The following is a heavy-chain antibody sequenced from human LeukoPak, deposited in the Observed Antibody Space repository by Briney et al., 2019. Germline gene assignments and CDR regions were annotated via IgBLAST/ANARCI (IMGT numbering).Heavy chain of an antibody. J-gene: IGHJ3*02. D-gene: IGHD3-9*01. Sequence: SVKVSCKASGGTFSSYAISWVRQAPGQGLEWMGGIIPIFGTANDAQKFQGRVTITADESTSTAYMELSSLRSEDTAVYYCARERGDILTGFHAFDIWGKGTTVTISS. V-gene: IGHV1-69*13. CDR1: GGTFSSYA. CDR2: IIPIFGTA. CDR3: ARERGDILTGFHAFDI.